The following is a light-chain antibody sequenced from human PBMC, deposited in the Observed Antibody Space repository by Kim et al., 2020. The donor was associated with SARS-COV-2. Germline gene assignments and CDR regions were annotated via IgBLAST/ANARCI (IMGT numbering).Light chain of an antibody. J-gene: IGLJ1*01. CDR1: SLRAYY. CDR3: DSRDTSGKQV. CDR2: GKN. V-gene: IGLV3-19*01. Sequence: VALGPTVRIPCHGDSLRAYYASWYQQMPGQAPVLVIYGKNNRPSGIPARFSGSSSGDTASLTITGAQAEDEADYYCDSRDTSGKQVFGTGTKVTVL.